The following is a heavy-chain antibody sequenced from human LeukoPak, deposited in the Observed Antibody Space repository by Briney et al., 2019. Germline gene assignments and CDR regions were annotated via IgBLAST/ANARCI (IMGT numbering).Heavy chain of an antibody. CDR1: GGSISSYY. V-gene: IGHV4-59*01. Sequence: SETLSLTCTVSGGSISSYYWSWIRQSPGKGLEWIGYIYYSGSTNYNPSLKSRVTISVDTSKNQFSLKLSSVTAADTAVYYCARLYGNWFDPWGQGTLVTVSS. CDR3: ARLYGNWFDP. CDR2: IYYSGST. J-gene: IGHJ5*02. D-gene: IGHD2-8*01.